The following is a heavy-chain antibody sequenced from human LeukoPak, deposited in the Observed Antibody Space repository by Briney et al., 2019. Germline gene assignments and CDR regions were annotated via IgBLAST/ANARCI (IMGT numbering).Heavy chain of an antibody. CDR1: GFTFSSYW. J-gene: IGHJ6*02. CDR3: ARDRYQLLDYYGMDV. Sequence: GGSLRLSCAASGFTFSSYWMHWVRQAPGKGLVWVSRINSDGSSTTYADSVKGRFTISRANANNTLYLQMNSLRAEDTALYHCARDRYQLLDYYGMDVWGQGTTVTVSS. V-gene: IGHV3-74*03. D-gene: IGHD2-2*01. CDR2: INSDGSST.